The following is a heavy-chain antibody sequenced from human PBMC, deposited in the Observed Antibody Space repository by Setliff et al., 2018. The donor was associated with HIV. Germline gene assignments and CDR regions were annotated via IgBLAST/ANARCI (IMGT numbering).Heavy chain of an antibody. Sequence: PGGSLRLSCAASGFIFDDYTMHWVRQSPGKGLEWVSLISSSSSYIYYADSVKGRVTISRDNAKNSLYLQMNSLRAEDTAVYYCARGYYDSRGYYYPFDYWGQGTLVTVSS. CDR1: GFIFDDYT. CDR3: ARGYYDSRGYYYPFDY. CDR2: ISSSSSYI. V-gene: IGHV3-21*01. D-gene: IGHD3-22*01. J-gene: IGHJ4*02.